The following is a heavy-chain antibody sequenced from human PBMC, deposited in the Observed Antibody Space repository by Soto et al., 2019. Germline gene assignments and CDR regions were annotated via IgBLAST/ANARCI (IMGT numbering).Heavy chain of an antibody. CDR2: VYSSGST. D-gene: IGHD3-16*01. CDR3: ARAPRTAVGGGDY. CDR1: GASVSSGTYF. J-gene: IGHJ4*02. V-gene: IGHV4-61*03. Sequence: QVQLQESGPGLVKPSETLSLTCTVSGASVSSGTYFWSWIRLPPGKGLEWIAYVYSSGSTNYNPSLKSRVTISVDTSKNHFSLNLSSVTAADAALYYCARAPRTAVGGGDYWGQGILVTVSS.